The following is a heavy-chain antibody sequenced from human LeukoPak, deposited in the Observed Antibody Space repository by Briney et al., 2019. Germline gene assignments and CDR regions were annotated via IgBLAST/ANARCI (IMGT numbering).Heavy chain of an antibody. Sequence: SETPSLTCTVSGDSISSGDYYWSWIRQPAGKGLEWIGRISSSGSTNYNPSLKSRVTISVDTSKNQFSLKLSSVTAADTAVYFCARGPYSYDSSGAFDIWGQGTMVTVSS. CDR2: ISSSGST. J-gene: IGHJ3*02. CDR3: ARGPYSYDSSGAFDI. CDR1: GDSISSGDYY. D-gene: IGHD3-22*01. V-gene: IGHV4-61*02.